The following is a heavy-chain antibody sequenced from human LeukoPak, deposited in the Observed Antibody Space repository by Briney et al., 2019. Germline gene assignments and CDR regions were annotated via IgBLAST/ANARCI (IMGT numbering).Heavy chain of an antibody. CDR2: IIPIFGTA. D-gene: IGHD3-9*01. CDR3: ARAPPHYDILTGYLRGYFDY. V-gene: IGHV1-69*01. Sequence: SVKVSCKASGGTLSSYAISWVRQAPGQGLEWMGGIIPIFGTANYAQKFQGRVTITADESTSTAYMELSSLRSEDTAVYYCARAPPHYDILTGYLRGYFDYWGQGTLVTVSS. CDR1: GGTLSSYA. J-gene: IGHJ4*02.